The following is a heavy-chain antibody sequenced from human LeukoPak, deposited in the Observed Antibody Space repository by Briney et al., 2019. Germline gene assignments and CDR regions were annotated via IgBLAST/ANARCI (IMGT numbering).Heavy chain of an antibody. CDR3: ARTTMVRGTYYMDV. Sequence: SETLSLTCTVSGGSISSYYWGWIRQPPGKGLEWVGCIYYSGYTNYKSSLESRVTIPVDTSKNQFSLKLSSVTAADTAVYYCARTTMVRGTYYMDVWGKGTTVTVSS. CDR2: IYYSGYT. CDR1: GGSISSYY. V-gene: IGHV4-59*01. D-gene: IGHD3-10*01. J-gene: IGHJ6*03.